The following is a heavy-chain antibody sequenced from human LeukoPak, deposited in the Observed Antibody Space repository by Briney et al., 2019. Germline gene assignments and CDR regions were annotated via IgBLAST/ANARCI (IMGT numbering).Heavy chain of an antibody. J-gene: IGHJ4*02. Sequence: GESLKISCKGSGYSFTNYWIGWVRQMPGKGLEWMGIIHPRGSDTRYSPSFQGQVAISADKSISTAYLQWSSLKASDTAMYYCARRYCSGSSCYLFDYWGQGTLVTVSS. CDR1: GYSFTNYW. D-gene: IGHD2-15*01. V-gene: IGHV5-51*01. CDR3: ARRYCSGSSCYLFDY. CDR2: IHPRGSDT.